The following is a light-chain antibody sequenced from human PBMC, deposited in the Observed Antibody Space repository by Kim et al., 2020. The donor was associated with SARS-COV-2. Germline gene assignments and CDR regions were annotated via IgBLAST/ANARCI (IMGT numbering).Light chain of an antibody. V-gene: IGKV1-5*01. Sequence: DIQMTQSPSTLSASVGDRVTITCRASQSIRNWLAWYQQKPGKAPKLLIYHASTLNRGVPPRFSGRGSGTEFTLTIGGLQSDDFGTYYCQQYNRYWAFGQGTKVDIK. J-gene: IGKJ1*01. CDR2: HAS. CDR3: QQYNRYWA. CDR1: QSIRNW.